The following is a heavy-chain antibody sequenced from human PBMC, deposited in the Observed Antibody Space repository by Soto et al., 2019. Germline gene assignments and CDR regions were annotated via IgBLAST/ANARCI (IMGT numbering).Heavy chain of an antibody. CDR2: IYYSGST. D-gene: IGHD4-17*01. Sequence: SETLSLTCTVSGDSISSSSYYWGWIRQPPGKGLEWIGYIYYSGSTYYNPSLKSRVTISVDTSKNQFSLKLSSVTAADTAVYYCARDSYGGNFDYWGQGTLVTVSS. CDR1: GDSISSSSYY. J-gene: IGHJ4*02. V-gene: IGHV4-31*03. CDR3: ARDSYGGNFDY.